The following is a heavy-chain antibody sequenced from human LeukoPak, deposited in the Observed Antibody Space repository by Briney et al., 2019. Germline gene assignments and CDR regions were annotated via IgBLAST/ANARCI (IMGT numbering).Heavy chain of an antibody. CDR2: ISAYNGNT. V-gene: IGHV1-18*01. J-gene: IGHJ6*03. D-gene: IGHD3-10*01. Sequence: GASVKVSCKASGYTFTSYGISWVRQAPGQGLEWMGWISAYNGNTNYAQKLQGRVTMTTDTSTSTAYMELRSLRSDDTAAYYCARDPRYGSGSSGYYMDVWGKGTTVTISS. CDR3: ARDPRYGSGSSGYYMDV. CDR1: GYTFTSYG.